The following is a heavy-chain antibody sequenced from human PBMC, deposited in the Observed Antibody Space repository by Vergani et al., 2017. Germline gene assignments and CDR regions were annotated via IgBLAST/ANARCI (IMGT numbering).Heavy chain of an antibody. CDR2: ISYDGSNK. J-gene: IGHJ4*02. D-gene: IGHD5-12*01. V-gene: IGHV3-30*04. CDR3: AREGLIVATIFDY. Sequence: QVQLVESGGGVVQPGRSLRLSCAASGFTFSSYAMHWVRQAPGKGLEWVAVISYDGSNKYYADSVKGRFTISRDNSKNTLYLQMNSLRAEDTAVYYGAREGLIVATIFDYWGQGTLVTVSS. CDR1: GFTFSSYA.